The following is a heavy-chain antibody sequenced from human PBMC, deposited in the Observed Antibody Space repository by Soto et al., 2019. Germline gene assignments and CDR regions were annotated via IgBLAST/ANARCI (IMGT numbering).Heavy chain of an antibody. D-gene: IGHD3-10*01. CDR3: ARDDSYGSGTYGF. CDR2: IYHSGST. Sequence: PSETLSLTCTVSGGSISSGGYYWTWIRQHPGKGLEWIGYIYHSGSTYYNPSLKSRVTISVDTSRDQFSLRLSSVTAADTALYYCARDDSYGSGTYGFWGQGTLVTVSS. CDR1: GGSISSGGYY. V-gene: IGHV4-31*03. J-gene: IGHJ4*02.